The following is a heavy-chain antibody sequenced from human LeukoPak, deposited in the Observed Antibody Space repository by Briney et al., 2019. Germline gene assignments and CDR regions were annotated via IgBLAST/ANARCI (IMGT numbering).Heavy chain of an antibody. CDR1: GYTFTSYG. V-gene: IGHV1-18*01. CDR2: ISAYNGNT. D-gene: IGHD5-24*01. Sequence: GASVKVSCKASGYTFTSYGISWVRQAPGQGLEWMGWISAYNGNTNYAQKLQGRVTMTRDTSTSTVYMELSSLRSEDTAVYYCAREGRDGYNLRYWGQGTLVTVSS. J-gene: IGHJ4*02. CDR3: AREGRDGYNLRY.